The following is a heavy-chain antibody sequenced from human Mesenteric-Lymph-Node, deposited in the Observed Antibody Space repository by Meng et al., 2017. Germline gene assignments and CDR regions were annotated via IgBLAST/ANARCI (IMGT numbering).Heavy chain of an antibody. J-gene: IGHJ4*02. D-gene: IGHD6-13*01. CDR2: IWYDGSNK. CDR1: GCTFSSYG. Sequence: GESLKISCAASGCTFSSYGMHWVRQAPGKGLEWVAVIWYDGSNKYYADSVKGRFTISRDNSKNTPYLQRNSLRAEDTAVYYCATGIAGYYFDYWGQGTLVTVSS. V-gene: IGHV3-33*01. CDR3: ATGIAGYYFDY.